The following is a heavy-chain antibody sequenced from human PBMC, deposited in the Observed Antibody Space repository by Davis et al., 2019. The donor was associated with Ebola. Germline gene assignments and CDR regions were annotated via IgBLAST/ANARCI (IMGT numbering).Heavy chain of an antibody. D-gene: IGHD5-24*01. CDR3: TTLSVEMATILYYYYGMDV. CDR2: IKSKTDGGTT. CDR1: GFTFSNAW. Sequence: GESLKISCAASGFTFSNAWMSWVRQAPGKGLEWVGRIKSKTDGGTTDYAAPVKGRFTISRDDSKNTLYLQMNSLKTEDTAVYYCTTLSVEMATILYYYYGMDVWGQGTTVTVSS. J-gene: IGHJ6*02. V-gene: IGHV3-15*01.